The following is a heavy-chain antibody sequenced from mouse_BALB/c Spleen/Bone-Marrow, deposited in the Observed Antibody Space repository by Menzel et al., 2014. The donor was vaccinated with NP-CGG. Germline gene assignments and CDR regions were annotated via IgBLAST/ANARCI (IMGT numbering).Heavy chain of an antibody. J-gene: IGHJ4*01. CDR3: CYGNFAMDY. CDR2: IDPENGDT. Sequence: VQLQQSGAELVRSGASVKLPCTASGFNIKDYYMHWVKQRPEQGLEWIGWIDPENGDTEYAPKFQGKATMAADTSSNTAYLQLSSLTSEDTAVYYCCYGNFAMDYWGQGTSVTVS. CDR1: GFNIKDYY. D-gene: IGHD2-1*01. V-gene: IGHV14-4*02.